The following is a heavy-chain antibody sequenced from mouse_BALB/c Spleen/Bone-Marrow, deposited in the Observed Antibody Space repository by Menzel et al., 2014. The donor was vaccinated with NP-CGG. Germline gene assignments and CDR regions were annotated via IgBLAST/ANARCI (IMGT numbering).Heavy chain of an antibody. V-gene: IGHV14-3*02. J-gene: IGHJ3*01. CDR1: GFNIXDTY. D-gene: IGHD1-1*01. CDR2: IDPANGNT. CDR3: ARRGDIYYGSSAWFAY. Sequence: EVQLQQSGAELVKPGASVKLSCTASGFNIXDTYLHWVKQRPEQGLEWIGRIDPANGNTEYDPKFQGKATITADTSSNPPSLQLNSLTSEDTAVYYCARRGDIYYGSSAWFAYWCQGTLVTVSA.